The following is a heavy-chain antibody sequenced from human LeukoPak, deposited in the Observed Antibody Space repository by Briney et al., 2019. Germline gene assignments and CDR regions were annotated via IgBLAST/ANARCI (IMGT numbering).Heavy chain of an antibody. V-gene: IGHV3-23*01. J-gene: IGHJ4*02. CDR3: AARTVGGYYGSGSYLEKPN. CDR2: ISGSGGST. CDR1: GFTFSSYA. D-gene: IGHD3-10*01. Sequence: GGSLRLSCAASGFTFSSYAMSWVRQAPGKGLEWVSAISGSGGSTYYADSVKGRFTIARDNSKTTLYLQMNSLRAEDTAVYYCAARTVGGYYGSGSYLEKPNWGQGTLVTVSS.